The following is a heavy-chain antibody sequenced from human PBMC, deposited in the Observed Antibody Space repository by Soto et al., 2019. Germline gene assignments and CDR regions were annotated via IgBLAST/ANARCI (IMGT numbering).Heavy chain of an antibody. J-gene: IGHJ6*02. V-gene: IGHV1-24*01. Sequence: GASVKVSCKVSGYTLTDLSMHWVRQATGKGLEWTGGFDPEDGETIYAQKFQGRVTMTEDTSTDTAYMELSSLRSEDTAVYYCATGRSSGWSSVANFYYYGLEVWGQGTTVTVSS. CDR1: GYTLTDLS. D-gene: IGHD6-19*01. CDR3: ATGRSSGWSSVANFYYYGLEV. CDR2: FDPEDGET.